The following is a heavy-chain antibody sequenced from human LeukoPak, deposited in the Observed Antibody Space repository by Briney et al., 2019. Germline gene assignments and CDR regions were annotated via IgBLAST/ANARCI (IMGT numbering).Heavy chain of an antibody. V-gene: IGHV3-48*02. CDR2: ISSSSSTI. CDR3: ARDPRGYSYGYRPFYYFDY. D-gene: IGHD5-18*01. Sequence: PGGSLRLSCAASGFTFSNYNINWVRQAPGKGLEWLSYISSSSSTIYYAHSVKGRFTISRDNAKNSLYLQMNSLRDEDTAVYYCARDPRGYSYGYRPFYYFDYWGQGTLVTVSS. J-gene: IGHJ4*02. CDR1: GFTFSNYN.